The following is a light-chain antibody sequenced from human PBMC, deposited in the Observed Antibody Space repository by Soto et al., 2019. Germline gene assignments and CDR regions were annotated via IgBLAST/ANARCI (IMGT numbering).Light chain of an antibody. CDR2: GAS. J-gene: IGKJ4*01. CDR3: QQRYNWPLT. Sequence: IVLTKSPATLSLFQGETATLSCRASQSVSSSLAWYQQKPGQAPRLLIYGASNGATGIPARFSGTGSGTDFTLTISSLEPEDFAVYYCQQRYNWPLTFGGGTKVDIK. V-gene: IGKV3-11*01. CDR1: QSVSSS.